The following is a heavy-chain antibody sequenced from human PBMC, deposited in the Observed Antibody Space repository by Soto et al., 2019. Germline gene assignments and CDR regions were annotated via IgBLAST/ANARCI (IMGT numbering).Heavy chain of an antibody. Sequence: GGSLRLSCAASGFTFSSYAMSWVRQAPGKGLEWVSAISGSGGSTYYADSVKGRFTISRDNSKNTLYLQMNSLRAEDTAVYYCAKDPNRNLMTTASSPPEPAYWGQGTLVTVSS. CDR2: ISGSGGST. CDR1: GFTFSSYA. CDR3: AKDPNRNLMTTASSPPEPAY. V-gene: IGHV3-23*01. D-gene: IGHD4-17*01. J-gene: IGHJ4*02.